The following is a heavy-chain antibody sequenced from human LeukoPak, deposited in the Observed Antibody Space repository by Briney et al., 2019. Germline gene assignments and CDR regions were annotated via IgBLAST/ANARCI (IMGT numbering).Heavy chain of an antibody. CDR2: IYTSGST. D-gene: IGHD6-13*01. Sequence: NPSETLSLTCTVSGGSISSYYWSWIRQPAGRGREWIGRIYTSGSTNYNPSLKSRVTMSVDTSKNQFSLKLSSVTAADTAVYYCARDRGYSSSWYFDYWGQGTLVTVSS. V-gene: IGHV4-4*07. J-gene: IGHJ4*02. CDR1: GGSISSYY. CDR3: ARDRGYSSSWYFDY.